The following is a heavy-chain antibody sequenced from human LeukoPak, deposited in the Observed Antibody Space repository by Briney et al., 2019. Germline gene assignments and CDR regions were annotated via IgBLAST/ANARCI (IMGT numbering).Heavy chain of an antibody. CDR3: ARGRGPVGEAGPYGMDV. Sequence: SETLSLTCTVSGGSISSGSYYWSWNRQPAGKGLEWVGSIHHSGSTYYNPSLKSRVTISVDTSKNQFSLKLSSVTAADTAVYYCARGRGPVGEAGPYGMDVWGQGTTVTVSS. CDR2: IHHSGST. D-gene: IGHD1-26*01. J-gene: IGHJ6*02. V-gene: IGHV4-39*07. CDR1: GGSISSGSYY.